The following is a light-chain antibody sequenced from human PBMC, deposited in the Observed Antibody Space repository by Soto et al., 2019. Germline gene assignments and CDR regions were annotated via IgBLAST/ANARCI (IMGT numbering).Light chain of an antibody. Sequence: EIVLTHSPGTLSLSPCERATLSCSAIQSVSSKYLAWYQQKPGQAPRLLIYGTSSRATGISDRFRGSGSGTDFTLTISRLEPEDFAVYYCQQNDSSPSWTFGQGTKVDIK. CDR2: GTS. CDR3: QQNDSSPSWT. CDR1: QSVSSKY. V-gene: IGKV3-20*01. J-gene: IGKJ1*01.